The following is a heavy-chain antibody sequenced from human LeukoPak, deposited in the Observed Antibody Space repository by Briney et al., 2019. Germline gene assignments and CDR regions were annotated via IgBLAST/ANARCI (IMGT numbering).Heavy chain of an antibody. D-gene: IGHD3-3*01. V-gene: IGHV3-30*18. CDR1: GFTFSSYG. CDR3: AKVFNDFWSGYLYYYYYMDV. J-gene: IGHJ6*03. CDR2: ISYDGSNK. Sequence: PGGSLRLSCAASGFTFSSYGMHWVRQAPGKGLEWVAVISYDGSNKYYADSVKGRFTISRDNSKNTLYLQMNSLRAEDTAVYYCAKVFNDFWSGYLYYYYYMDVWGKGTTVTVSS.